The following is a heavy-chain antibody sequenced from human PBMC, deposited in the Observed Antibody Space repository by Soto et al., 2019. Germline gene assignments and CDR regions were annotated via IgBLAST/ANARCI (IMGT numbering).Heavy chain of an antibody. CDR1: GGSFSGYY. Sequence: SESLSLTCAVDGGSFSGYYWSWIRQPPGKGLEWNGDITHSGSTNYNPSPKSRVTISVDTSMNQFSLTLSSVTAADTAVYYCARGRHYYVSYYYYYGMDVWGQGTTVTVSS. CDR2: ITHSGST. D-gene: IGHD3-10*02. J-gene: IGHJ6*02. V-gene: IGHV4-34*01. CDR3: ARGRHYYVSYYYYYGMDV.